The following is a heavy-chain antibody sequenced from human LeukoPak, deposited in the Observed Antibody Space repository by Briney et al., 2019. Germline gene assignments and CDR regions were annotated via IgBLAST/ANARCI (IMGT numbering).Heavy chain of an antibody. CDR3: ARLGQLYDPLTGSANPHYFDY. CDR1: GVSVNSYY. CDR2: IYYSGST. J-gene: IGHJ4*02. Sequence: SETLSLTCTVSGVSVNSYYWSWIRQPPGKGLEWIGYIYYSGSTNFNPSLKSRVNISLDTPKNQFSLKLSSVTAADTAVYYCARLGQLYDPLTGSANPHYFDYWGQGTLVTVSS. V-gene: IGHV4-59*02. D-gene: IGHD3-9*01.